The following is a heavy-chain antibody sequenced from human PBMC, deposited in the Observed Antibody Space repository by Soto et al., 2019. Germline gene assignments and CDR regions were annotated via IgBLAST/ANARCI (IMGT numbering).Heavy chain of an antibody. D-gene: IGHD3-10*01. CDR1: GGTFSSYA. CDR3: ARQGSNEYYYCGMDV. CDR2: IIRIFGTP. V-gene: IGHV1-69*12. Sequence: QVQLVQSGAEVKKPGSSVKVSCKASGGTFSSYATNWVRQAPGQGLEWMGGIIRIFGTPDYAQRFQGRVTITADESTSTAYMELSSLRSEDTAVYYCARQGSNEYYYCGMDVWGQGTTVTVSS. J-gene: IGHJ6*02.